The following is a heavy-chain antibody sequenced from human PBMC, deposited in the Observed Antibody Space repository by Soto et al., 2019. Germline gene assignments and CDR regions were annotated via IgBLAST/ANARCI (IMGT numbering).Heavy chain of an antibody. CDR2: ISPRSDYI. J-gene: IGHJ4*02. Sequence: EVQLVESGGGLVNPGGSLRLSCAASVFIFSSYSMNWFRQAPGKGLEWVSSISPRSDYIYFADSMRGRFTISIDKAQNSLYLHMNNLRAEDTAVYHCARVSGTLERYSDLDYWGQGTLVTVSS. CDR1: VFIFSSYS. CDR3: ARVSGTLERYSDLDY. V-gene: IGHV3-21*06. D-gene: IGHD3-10*01.